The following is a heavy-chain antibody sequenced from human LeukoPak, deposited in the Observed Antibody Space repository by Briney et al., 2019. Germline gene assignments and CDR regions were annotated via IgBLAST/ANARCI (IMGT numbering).Heavy chain of an antibody. J-gene: IGHJ3*02. CDR2: IYYSGST. D-gene: IGHD2-21*02. Sequence: SETLSLTCTVSGGSISSGGYYWSWIRQHPGKGLEWIGYIYYSGSTYYNPSLKSRVTISVDTSKNQFSLKLSSVTAADTAVYYCARSCGGDCYRDAFDIWGQGTMVTVSS. V-gene: IGHV4-31*03. CDR3: ARSCGGDCYRDAFDI. CDR1: GGSISSGGYY.